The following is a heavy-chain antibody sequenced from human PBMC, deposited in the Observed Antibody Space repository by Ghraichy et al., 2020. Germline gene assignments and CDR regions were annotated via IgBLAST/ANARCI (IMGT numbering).Heavy chain of an antibody. CDR1: GFTFSSYG. V-gene: IGHV3-30*02. J-gene: IGHJ3*02. CDR3: ANNAFTFGGVIANDAFDI. Sequence: GGSLRLSCAASGFTFSSYGMHWVRQAPGKGLEWVAFIRYDGSNKYYADSVKGRFTISRDNSKNTLYLQMNSLRAEDTAVYYCANNAFTFGGVIANDAFDIWGQGTMVTVSS. CDR2: IRYDGSNK. D-gene: IGHD3-16*02.